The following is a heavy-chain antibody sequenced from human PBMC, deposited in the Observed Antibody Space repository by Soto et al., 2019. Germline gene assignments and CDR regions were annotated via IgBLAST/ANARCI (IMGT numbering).Heavy chain of an antibody. CDR1: GFTFSSYG. J-gene: IGHJ5*02. Sequence: PGGSLRLSCAASGFTFSSYGMHWVRQAPGKGLEWVAVISYDGSNKYYADSVKGRFTISRDNSKNTLYLQMNSLRAEDTAVYYCAKDSGKQQLVPGGWFDPWGQGTLV. CDR2: ISYDGSNK. CDR3: AKDSGKQQLVPGGWFDP. V-gene: IGHV3-30*18. D-gene: IGHD6-13*01.